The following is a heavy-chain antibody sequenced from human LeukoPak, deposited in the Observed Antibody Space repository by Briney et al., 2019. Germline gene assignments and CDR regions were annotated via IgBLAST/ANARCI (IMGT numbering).Heavy chain of an antibody. D-gene: IGHD5-18*01. CDR3: ARVSYGYSYGYYFDY. Sequence: GGSLRLSCAASGFTLSDYWMQWVRQAPGKGLVWVSRINNDGSSTIYADSVRGRFTISRDNAKNTLYLQIKSLRAEDTAVYYCARVSYGYSYGYYFDYWGQGTLVTVSS. V-gene: IGHV3-74*01. CDR1: GFTLSDYW. CDR2: INNDGSST. J-gene: IGHJ4*02.